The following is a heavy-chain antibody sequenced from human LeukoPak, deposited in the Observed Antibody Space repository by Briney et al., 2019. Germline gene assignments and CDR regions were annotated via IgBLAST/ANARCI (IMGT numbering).Heavy chain of an antibody. Sequence: PPGGSLRLSCAASGFTFTNYVMGWVRQAQGKGLEWVSAISENGGAADYADSVRGRFTISRDNSQNTLYQQMNSLRAEDTAVYYCAKRTGVTELHFDHWGQGTLVTVSS. CDR3: AKRTGVTELHFDH. CDR1: GFTFTNYV. V-gene: IGHV3-23*01. D-gene: IGHD1-7*01. CDR2: ISENGGAA. J-gene: IGHJ4*02.